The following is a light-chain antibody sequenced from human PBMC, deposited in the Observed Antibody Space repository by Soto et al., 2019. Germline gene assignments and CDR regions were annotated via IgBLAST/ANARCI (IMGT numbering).Light chain of an antibody. Sequence: EIVLTQSPATLSLSPGERATLSCRASQSVSSYLAWYQQKPGQAPRLLIYDASKRATGIPPRFSGRGSGTDFTLTISSLEPEDFAVYYCQQRSDWPVTFGPGTKVDFK. J-gene: IGKJ3*01. V-gene: IGKV3-11*01. CDR1: QSVSSY. CDR2: DAS. CDR3: QQRSDWPVT.